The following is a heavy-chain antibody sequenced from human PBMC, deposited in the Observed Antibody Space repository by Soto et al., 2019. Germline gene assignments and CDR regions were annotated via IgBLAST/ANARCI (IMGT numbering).Heavy chain of an antibody. CDR2: IYPGDSDT. D-gene: IGHD1-26*01. Sequence: LQMPGKGLEWMGIIYPGDSDTRYSPSYQGQVTISADKSTSTAYLQWSSLKASDTATFHSAGRMGACRTAFAYWRKRALVTVTS. J-gene: IGHJ4*02. V-gene: IGHV5-51*01. CDR3: AGRMGACRTAFAY.